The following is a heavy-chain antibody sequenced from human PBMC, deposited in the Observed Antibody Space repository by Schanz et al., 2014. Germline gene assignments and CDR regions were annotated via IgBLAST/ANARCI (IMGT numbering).Heavy chain of an antibody. D-gene: IGHD1-26*01. V-gene: IGHV3-21*01. CDR3: ARGRWELRQ. J-gene: IGHJ4*02. Sequence: EVQLVESGGGLVKPGGSLRLSCVTSGFTFGAYTMNWVRQAPGKGLEWVSSISSRSSYIYYTDSVKGRFTISRDNAKNALYLQMNSLRAEDTALYYCARGRWELRQWGQGTLVTVSS. CDR2: ISSRSSYI. CDR1: GFTFGAYT.